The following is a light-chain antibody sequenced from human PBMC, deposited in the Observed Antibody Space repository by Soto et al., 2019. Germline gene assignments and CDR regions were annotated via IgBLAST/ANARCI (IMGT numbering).Light chain of an antibody. CDR1: QSVSNN. CDR2: GAS. J-gene: IGKJ4*01. V-gene: IGKV3-15*01. Sequence: EIVMTQSPATLSVSPGERATLSCRASQSVSNNLAWYQQKPGQAPRLLIYGASTRATGVPARFSGSGSGTEFTLTISSLQSEDFAVYYCQQYSNWHPVTFGGGTKVEIK. CDR3: QQYSNWHPVT.